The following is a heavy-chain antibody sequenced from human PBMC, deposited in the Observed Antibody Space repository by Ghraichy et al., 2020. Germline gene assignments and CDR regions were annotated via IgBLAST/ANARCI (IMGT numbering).Heavy chain of an antibody. CDR1: GGSFSGYY. CDR2: IDQSGST. J-gene: IGHJ1*01. D-gene: IGHD1-1*01. Sequence: SQTLSLTCAVYGGSFSGYYWSWIRQPPGKGLEWIGEIDQSGSTSYNPSLKSRVTISVDTSRNQFSLKVSSVTAADTAVYYCARWDLSANWKLQHWGQGTLVTVSS. CDR3: ARWDLSANWKLQH. V-gene: IGHV4-34*01.